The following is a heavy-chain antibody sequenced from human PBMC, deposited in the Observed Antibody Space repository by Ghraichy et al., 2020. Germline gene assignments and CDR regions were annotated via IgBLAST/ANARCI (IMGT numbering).Heavy chain of an antibody. CDR2: IYPGDSDT. CDR3: ARAEYSSSSHSFDY. J-gene: IGHJ4*02. V-gene: IGHV5-51*01. D-gene: IGHD6-6*01. CDR1: GYSFTSYW. Sequence: GESLNISCKGSGYSFTSYWIGWVRQMPGKGLEWMGIIYPGDSDTRYSPSFEGQVTISADKSISTAYLQWSSLKASDTAIYYCARAEYSSSSHSFDYWGQGTLVTVSS.